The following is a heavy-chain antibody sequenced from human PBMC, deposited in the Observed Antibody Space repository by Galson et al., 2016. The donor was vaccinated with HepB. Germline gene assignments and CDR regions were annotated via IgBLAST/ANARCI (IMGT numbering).Heavy chain of an antibody. D-gene: IGHD3-22*01. V-gene: IGHV3-72*01. CDR2: SRNKASSYTT. J-gene: IGHJ4*02. CDR3: TRPMYDTTGSASGNFDY. CDR1: GFTFSDHY. Sequence: SLRLSCAASGFTFSDHYMDWVRQAPGRGLERVGRSRNKASSYTTEYAASVKGRFTISRDVSKNSMYLQMNSLRAEDTAVYYCTRPMYDTTGSASGNFDYWGQGTLVTVSS.